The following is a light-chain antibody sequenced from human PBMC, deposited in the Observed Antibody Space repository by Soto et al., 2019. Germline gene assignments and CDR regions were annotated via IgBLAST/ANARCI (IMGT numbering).Light chain of an antibody. CDR2: KAS. CDR3: QQYKSYSLT. Sequence: DIQMTQSPATLSLSVGDRVTITCRASQAIRRWLAWYQQKPGKAPKLLIYKASTRKSGVPARFSGSGSGTEFTLTISGLQPDDFAAYYCQQYKSYSLTFGGGTKVDIK. J-gene: IGKJ4*01. V-gene: IGKV1-5*03. CDR1: QAIRRW.